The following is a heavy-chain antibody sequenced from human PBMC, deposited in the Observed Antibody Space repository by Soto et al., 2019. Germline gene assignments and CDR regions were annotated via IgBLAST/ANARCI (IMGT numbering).Heavy chain of an antibody. CDR3: ARSPHHYDFWSGAYGMDV. J-gene: IGHJ6*02. D-gene: IGHD3-3*01. CDR2: IYYSGST. CDR1: GGSISSGGYY. V-gene: IGHV4-31*03. Sequence: QVQLQESGPGLVKPSQTLSLTCTVSGGSISSGGYYWSWIRQHPGKGLEWIGYIYYSGSTYYNPSLKSRVTISVDTSKKQFSLKLSSVTAADTAVYYCARSPHHYDFWSGAYGMDVWGQGTTVTVSS.